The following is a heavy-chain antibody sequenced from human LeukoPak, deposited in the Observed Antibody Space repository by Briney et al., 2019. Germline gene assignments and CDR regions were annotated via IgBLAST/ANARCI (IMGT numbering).Heavy chain of an antibody. CDR1: GFTFSSYS. Sequence: GGSLRLSCAASGFTFSSYSMNWLRQAPGKGLEGVLSISSSNRYIYYADSVKGRFTISRDNAKNSLYLQMNSLRAEDTAVYYCARDLMTTVTTVVYWGQGTLVSVSS. CDR2: ISSSNRYI. J-gene: IGHJ4*02. CDR3: ARDLMTTVTTVVY. V-gene: IGHV3-21*01. D-gene: IGHD4-17*01.